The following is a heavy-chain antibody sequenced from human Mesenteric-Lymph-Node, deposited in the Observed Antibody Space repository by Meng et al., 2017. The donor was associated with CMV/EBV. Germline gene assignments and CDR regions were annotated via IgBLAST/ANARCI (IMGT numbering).Heavy chain of an antibody. Sequence: GESLKISCAASGFTFNNYAMYWVRQAPGKGLKWVSALSGSGINTYYADSVKGRFTISRDNSKNTLYLQMNSLRAEDTAVYYCAKDGRRYSPYYFDSWGQGTLVTVSS. D-gene: IGHD5-18*01. J-gene: IGHJ4*02. CDR3: AKDGRRYSPYYFDS. CDR2: LSGSGINT. V-gene: IGHV3-23*01. CDR1: GFTFNNYA.